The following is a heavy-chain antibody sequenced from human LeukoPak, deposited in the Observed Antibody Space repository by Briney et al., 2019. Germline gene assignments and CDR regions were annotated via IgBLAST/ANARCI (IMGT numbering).Heavy chain of an antibody. J-gene: IGHJ4*02. CDR1: GGSISSYY. V-gene: IGHV4-59*01. D-gene: IGHD3-22*01. CDR3: AGGRNNYYDSSGYGGPSDY. CDR2: IYYSGST. Sequence: SETLSLTCTVSGGSISSYYGSWIRQPPGKGREWIGYIYYSGSTNYNPSLKSRVTISVDTSKNQFSLKLSSVTAADTAVYYCAGGRNNYYDSSGYGGPSDYWGQGTLVTVSS.